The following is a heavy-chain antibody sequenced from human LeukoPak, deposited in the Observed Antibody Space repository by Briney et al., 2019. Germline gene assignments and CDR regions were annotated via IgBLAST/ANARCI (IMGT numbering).Heavy chain of an antibody. V-gene: IGHV3-48*01. CDR1: GFTFSSYS. Sequence: PGGSLRLSCAASGFTFSSYSMNWVRQAPGKGLDWVSYISSSSSTIYYADSVKGRFTISRDNAKNSLYLQMNSLRAKDTAVYYCAREPTTVIASFDYWGQGTLVTVSS. J-gene: IGHJ4*02. D-gene: IGHD4-17*01. CDR2: ISSSSSTI. CDR3: AREPTTVIASFDY.